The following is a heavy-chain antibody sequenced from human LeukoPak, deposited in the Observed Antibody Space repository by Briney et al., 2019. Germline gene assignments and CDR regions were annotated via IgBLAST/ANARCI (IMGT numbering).Heavy chain of an antibody. V-gene: IGHV4-34*01. CDR1: GGSFSGYY. CDR3: ARESYRRGYSY. J-gene: IGHJ4*02. Sequence: SETLSLTCAVYGGSFSGYYWSWIRQPPGKGLEWIGEINHSGSTNYNPSLKSRVTMSVDTSKNQFSLKLSSVTAADTAVYYCARESYRRGYSYWGQGTLVTVSS. CDR2: INHSGST. D-gene: IGHD5-24*01.